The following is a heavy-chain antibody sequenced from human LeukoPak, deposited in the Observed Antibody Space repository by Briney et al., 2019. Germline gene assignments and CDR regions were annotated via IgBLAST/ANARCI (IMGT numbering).Heavy chain of an antibody. V-gene: IGHV3-7*01. J-gene: IGHJ4*02. CDR1: GFTFSSHW. CDR2: INQDGSEK. D-gene: IGHD1-1*01. CDR3: ARSTAGFDF. Sequence: GGSLRLSCAASGFTFSSHWMAWVRQAPGKGPEWVANINQDGSEKYYVDSVKGRFTISRDNAKNSLYLQTKSLRPEDTAIYYCARSTAGFDFWGQGTLVTVSA.